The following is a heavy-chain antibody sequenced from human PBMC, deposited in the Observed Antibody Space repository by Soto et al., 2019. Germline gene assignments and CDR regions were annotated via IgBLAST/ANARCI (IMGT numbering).Heavy chain of an antibody. CDR2: ISYDGSNK. D-gene: IGHD1-26*01. CDR1: GFTFSSYG. Sequence: GVSLRLSCAASGFTFSSYGMHWVRQAPGKGLEWVAVISYDGSNKYYADSVKGRFTISRDNSKNTLYLQMNSLRAEDTAVYYCSNGNYWGKGNLVTVSS. V-gene: IGHV3-30*18. CDR3: SNGNY. J-gene: IGHJ4*02.